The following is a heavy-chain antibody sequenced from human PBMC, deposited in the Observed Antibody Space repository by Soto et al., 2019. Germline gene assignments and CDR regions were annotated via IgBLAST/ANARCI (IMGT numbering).Heavy chain of an antibody. CDR2: INPNSGGT. V-gene: IGHV1-2*04. D-gene: IGHD2-8*02. Sequence: GASVKVSCKASGYTFTGYYMHWVRQAPGQGLEWMGWINPNSGGTNYAQKFQGWVTMTRDTSISTAYMELSSLRSEDTAVYYCARRRVLDVNWFDPWGQGTLVTVSS. J-gene: IGHJ5*02. CDR3: ARRRVLDVNWFDP. CDR1: GYTFTGYY.